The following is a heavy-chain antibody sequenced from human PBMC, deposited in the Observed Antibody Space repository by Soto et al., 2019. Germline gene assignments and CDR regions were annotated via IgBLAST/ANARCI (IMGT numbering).Heavy chain of an antibody. J-gene: IGHJ4*02. V-gene: IGHV1-69*13. Sequence: SVKVSCKASGGTFSSYAISWVRQAPGQGLEWMGGIIPIFGTANYAQKFQGRVTITADESTSTAYMELSSLRSEDTAVYYCATDYYDSSGYYSPIDYWGQGTLVTVSS. CDR3: ATDYYDSSGYYSPIDY. CDR2: IIPIFGTA. D-gene: IGHD3-22*01. CDR1: GGTFSSYA.